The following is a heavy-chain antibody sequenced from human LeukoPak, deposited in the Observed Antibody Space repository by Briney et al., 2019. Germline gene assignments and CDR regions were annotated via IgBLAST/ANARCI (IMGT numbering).Heavy chain of an antibody. Sequence: SQTLSLTCTVSGGSISSGGYYWSWIRQHPGKGLEWIGYIYYSGSTYYNPSLKSRVTISVDTSKNQLSLKLSSVTAADTAVYYCARSSLGSWFDPWGQGTLVTVSS. J-gene: IGHJ5*02. CDR3: ARSSLGSWFDP. D-gene: IGHD3-10*01. CDR2: IYYSGST. CDR1: GGSISSGGYY. V-gene: IGHV4-31*03.